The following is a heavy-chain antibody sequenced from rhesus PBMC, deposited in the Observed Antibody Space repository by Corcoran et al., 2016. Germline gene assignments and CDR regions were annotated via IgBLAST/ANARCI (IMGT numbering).Heavy chain of an antibody. J-gene: IGHJ6*01. D-gene: IGHD3-3*01. CDR2: IYWDDDK. CDR1: GFSLSTSGMG. V-gene: IGHV2-1*01. CDR3: ARSWTGYYKYGLDS. Sequence: QVTLKESGPALVKPTQTLTLTCTFSGFSLSTSGMGVGWIRQPSRKTLEWLAHIYWDDDKRYSTSLKSRLTSSKDTSKNQVVITMTNMDPVDTATYYCARSWTGYYKYGLDSWGQGVVVTVSS.